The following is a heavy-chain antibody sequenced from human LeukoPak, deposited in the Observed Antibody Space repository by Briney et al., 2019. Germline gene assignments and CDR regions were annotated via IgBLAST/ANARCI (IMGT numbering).Heavy chain of an antibody. V-gene: IGHV3-23*01. J-gene: IGHJ4*02. CDR3: AKDQKQLVEGDLDY. D-gene: IGHD6-13*01. Sequence: GGSLRLSCAASGFTFSSYAMSWVRQAPGKGLEWVSAISGSGGSTYYADSVKGRFTISRDNSKNTLYLQMNSLRAEDTAVYYCAKDQKQLVEGDLDYWGQGTLVTVSS. CDR2: ISGSGGST. CDR1: GFTFSSYA.